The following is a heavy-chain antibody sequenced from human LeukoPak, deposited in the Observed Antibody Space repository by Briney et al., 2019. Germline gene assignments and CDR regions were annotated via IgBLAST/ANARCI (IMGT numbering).Heavy chain of an antibody. CDR2: IYYSGST. CDR3: ARVGPQKYFSPFDY. V-gene: IGHV4-39*07. D-gene: IGHD3-9*01. CDR1: GGSISSSSYY. Sequence: PSETLSLTCTVSGGSISSSSYYWGWIRQPPGKGLEWIGSIYYSGSTYYNPSLKSRVTISVDTSKNQFSLKLSSVTAADTAVYYCARVGPQKYFSPFDYWGQGTLVTVSS. J-gene: IGHJ4*02.